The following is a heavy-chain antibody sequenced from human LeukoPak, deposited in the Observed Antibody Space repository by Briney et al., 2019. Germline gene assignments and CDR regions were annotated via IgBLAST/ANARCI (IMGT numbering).Heavy chain of an antibody. CDR3: ARDSEERPSGYVFDY. CDR1: GFTFDDYG. Sequence: GGSLRLSCAASGFTFDDYGMSWVRQAPGKGLEWVSGINWNGGSTGYADSVKGRFTISRDNAKNSLYLQMNSLRAEDTAVYYCARDSEERPSGYVFDYWGQGTLVTVSS. D-gene: IGHD3-3*01. J-gene: IGHJ4*02. CDR2: INWNGGST. V-gene: IGHV3-20*04.